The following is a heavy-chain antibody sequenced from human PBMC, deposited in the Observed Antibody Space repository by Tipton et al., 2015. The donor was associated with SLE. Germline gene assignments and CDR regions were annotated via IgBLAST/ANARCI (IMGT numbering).Heavy chain of an antibody. Sequence: TLSLTCRVSGDSISTFGYYWSWIRQHPGEGLEWIGFISYSGNTYYNASLQSRVTISRDTFKNEFYLKLSSVIAADTAMYYCTRGDFWGQGTLAVVSS. V-gene: IGHV4-31*03. J-gene: IGHJ4*02. CDR2: ISYSGNT. CDR1: GDSISTFGYY. CDR3: TRGDF.